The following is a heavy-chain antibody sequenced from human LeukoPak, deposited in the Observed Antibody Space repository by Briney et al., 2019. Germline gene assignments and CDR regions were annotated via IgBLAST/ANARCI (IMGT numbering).Heavy chain of an antibody. J-gene: IGHJ3*02. CDR2: INPNSGGT. Sequence: ASVKVSCKASGYTFTGYYMYWVRQAPGQGLEWMGWINPNSGGTNYAQKFQGRFTMARDMSITTAYMELSRLRSDDTAVYYCARGLPGTMIVVAPPDIWGQGTMVTVSS. CDR1: GYTFTGYY. D-gene: IGHD3-22*01. CDR3: ARGLPGTMIVVAPPDI. V-gene: IGHV1-2*02.